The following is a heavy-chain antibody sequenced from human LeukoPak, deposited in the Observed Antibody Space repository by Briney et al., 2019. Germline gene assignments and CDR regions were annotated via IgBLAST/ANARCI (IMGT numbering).Heavy chain of an antibody. J-gene: IGHJ4*02. CDR1: GFTFSSYA. Sequence: PGGSLRLSCAASGFTFSSYAMHWARQAPGKGLEYVSAISSNGGSTYYANSVKGRFTISRDNSKNTLYLQMGSLRAEDMAVYYCARTRYCSSTSCLRGYFDYWGQGTLVTVSS. CDR2: ISSNGGST. V-gene: IGHV3-64*01. CDR3: ARTRYCSSTSCLRGYFDY. D-gene: IGHD2-2*01.